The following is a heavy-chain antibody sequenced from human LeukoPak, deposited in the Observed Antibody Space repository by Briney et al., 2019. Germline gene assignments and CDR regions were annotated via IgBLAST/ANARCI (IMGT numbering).Heavy chain of an antibody. D-gene: IGHD1-26*01. CDR1: GYTFTSYY. CDR2: INPSGGST. V-gene: IGHV1-46*01. Sequence: ASVKVSCKASGYTFTSYYMHWVRQAPGQGLEWMGIINPSGGSTSYAQKFQGRVTMTRDTSTSTVFMELSSLRSEDTAVYYCARGRYSGSTTPHFDYWGQGTLVTVSS. J-gene: IGHJ4*02. CDR3: ARGRYSGSTTPHFDY.